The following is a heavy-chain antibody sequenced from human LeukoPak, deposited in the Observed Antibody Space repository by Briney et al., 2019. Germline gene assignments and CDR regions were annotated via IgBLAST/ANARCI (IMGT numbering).Heavy chain of an antibody. CDR1: GGPISSYY. Sequence: SESLSLTCTVSGGPISSYYWSWIRQPPGKGLEWIGYIYYSGSTNYSPYLKSRVTISVDTSKNQFSLKLSSVTAADTAVYYCARQGYSAYEILDYLGQGTLVSVSS. CDR2: IYYSGST. J-gene: IGHJ4*02. V-gene: IGHV4-59*08. D-gene: IGHD5-12*01. CDR3: ARQGYSAYEILDY.